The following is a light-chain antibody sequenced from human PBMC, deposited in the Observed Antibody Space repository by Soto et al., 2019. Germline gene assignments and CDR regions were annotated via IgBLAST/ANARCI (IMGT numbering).Light chain of an antibody. V-gene: IGLV1-47*02. CDR1: SSNIGSNY. Sequence: QAVVTQPPSASGTPGQRVTISCSGSSSNIGSNYVYWYQQLPGTAPKLLIYSNNQRPSGVPDRFSGSKSGTSASLAISGLRSEDEADYYCAAWDDSLHVVFGGGTKLTVL. CDR3: AAWDDSLHVV. J-gene: IGLJ2*01. CDR2: SNN.